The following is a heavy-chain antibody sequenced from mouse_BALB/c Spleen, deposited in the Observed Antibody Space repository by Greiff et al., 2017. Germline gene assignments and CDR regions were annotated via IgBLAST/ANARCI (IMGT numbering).Heavy chain of an antibody. CDR1: GYTFSSYW. Sequence: QVQLQQSGAELMKPGASVKISCKATGYTFSSYWIEWVKQRPGHGLEWIGEILPGSGSTNYNEKFKGKATFTADTSSNTAYMQLSSLTSEDSAVYDCARDYGRWASWFAYWGQGTLVTVSA. CDR3: ARDYGRWASWFAY. D-gene: IGHD1-1*01. J-gene: IGHJ3*01. V-gene: IGHV1-9*01. CDR2: ILPGSGST.